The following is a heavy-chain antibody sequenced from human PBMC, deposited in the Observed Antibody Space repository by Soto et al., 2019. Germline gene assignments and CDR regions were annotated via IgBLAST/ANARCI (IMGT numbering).Heavy chain of an antibody. CDR2: MNPSTGNT. D-gene: IGHD6-19*01. V-gene: IGHV1-8*01. J-gene: IGHJ5*02. CDR3: ARGRIIVAGGFDP. Sequence: QVQLVQSGAEVKKPGASVKVSCEASGYTFTSYDIIWVRQATGQGLEWMGWMNPSTGNTDSAEKFQGRLTMTRNTSISTVYMELSSLSFEDTAVYYCARGRIIVAGGFDPWGQGTLVTVSS. CDR1: GYTFTSYD.